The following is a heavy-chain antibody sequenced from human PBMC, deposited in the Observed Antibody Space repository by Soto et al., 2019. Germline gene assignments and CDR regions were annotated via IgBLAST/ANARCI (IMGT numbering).Heavy chain of an antibody. V-gene: IGHV1-69*12. CDR2: IIPIFGTA. J-gene: IGHJ3*02. D-gene: IGHD1-20*01. CDR3: ARDWGITGTTDAFDI. CDR1: GGTFSSYA. Sequence: QVQLVQSGAEVKKPGSSVKVSCKASGGTFSSYAISWVRQAPGQGLEWMGGIIPIFGTANYAQKFQGRVTINANESTITAYMALSSLRPEDTAVYYCARDWGITGTTDAFDIWGQGTMVTVSS.